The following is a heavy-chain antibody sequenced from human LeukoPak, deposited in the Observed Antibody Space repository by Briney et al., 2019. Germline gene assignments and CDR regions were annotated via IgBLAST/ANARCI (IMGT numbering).Heavy chain of an antibody. CDR1: GFTFSSYA. CDR2: ISGSGGST. D-gene: IGHD2-21*02. J-gene: IGHJ4*02. CDR3: AKDYCGGDCYEGSDY. V-gene: IGHV3-23*01. Sequence: GGSLRLSCAASGFTFSSYAMSWVRQAPGKGLEWVSAISGSGGSTYYADSVKGRFTISRDNSKNTLYLQMNSLRAEDTAVYYCAKDYCGGDCYEGSDYWGQGTLVTVSS.